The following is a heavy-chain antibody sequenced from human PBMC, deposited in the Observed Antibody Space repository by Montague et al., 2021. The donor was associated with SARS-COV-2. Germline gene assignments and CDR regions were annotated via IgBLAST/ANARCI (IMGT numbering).Heavy chain of an antibody. V-gene: IGHV3-48*03. J-gene: IGHJ3*02. CDR1: GFTFSYYD. CDR2: ISTSAYTT. D-gene: IGHD3-16*02. CDR3: TRDYRSVVGDGLDI. Sequence: SLRLSCAASGFTFSYYDMNWVRRAPGKGPEWISYISTSAYTTSYAGSVKGRFTISRDNGKNSLYLQMNSLRAEDTAVYYCTRDYRSVVGDGLDIWGQGTKVTVSS.